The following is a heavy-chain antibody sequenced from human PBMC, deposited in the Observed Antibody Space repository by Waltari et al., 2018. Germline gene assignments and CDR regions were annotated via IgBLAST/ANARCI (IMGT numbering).Heavy chain of an antibody. CDR1: GGSFSGYY. Sequence: QVQLQQWGAGLLKPSETLSLTCAVYGGSFSGYYWSWIRQPPGKGLEWIGEINHSGSTHYNPSLKGRVTISVDTSKNQFSLKLSSGTAADTAVYYCARHMGDRITIFGVAGRGFDYWGQGTLVT. D-gene: IGHD3-3*01. V-gene: IGHV4-34*01. J-gene: IGHJ4*02. CDR2: INHSGST. CDR3: ARHMGDRITIFGVAGRGFDY.